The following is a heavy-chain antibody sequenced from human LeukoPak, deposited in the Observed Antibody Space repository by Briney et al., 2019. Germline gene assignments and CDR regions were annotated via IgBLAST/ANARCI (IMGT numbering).Heavy chain of an antibody. J-gene: IGHJ3*02. CDR2: IHYSGST. CDR3: ARQGPGGRAFDI. Sequence: SETLSLTCTVSGASISPYYWGWIRQPPGKGLEWIGYIHYSGSTNYNPSLKSRVTISVDTSKNQFSLKMTSVTAADTAVYYCARQGPGGRAFDIWGQGTTVTVSS. CDR1: GASISPYY. V-gene: IGHV4-59*08. D-gene: IGHD2-8*02.